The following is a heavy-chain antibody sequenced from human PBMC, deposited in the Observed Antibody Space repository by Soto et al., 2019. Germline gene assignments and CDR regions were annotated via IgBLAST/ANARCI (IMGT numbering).Heavy chain of an antibody. D-gene: IGHD3-22*01. CDR2: IRSKAYGGTT. CDR1: GFTFGDYA. V-gene: IGHV3-49*04. Sequence: GGSLRLSCTASGFTFGDYAMSWVRQAPGKGLEWVGFIRSKAYGGTTEYAASVKGRFTISRDDSKSIAYLQMNSLKTEDTAVYYCTRVVHYYDSSGSIDDAFDIWGQGTMVTVSS. J-gene: IGHJ3*02. CDR3: TRVVHYYDSSGSIDDAFDI.